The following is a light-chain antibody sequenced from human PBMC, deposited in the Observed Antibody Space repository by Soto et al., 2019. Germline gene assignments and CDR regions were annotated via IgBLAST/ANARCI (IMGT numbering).Light chain of an antibody. Sequence: EIVMTQSPAILSVSPGERATLSCRASQSVSSNLAWFQQKPGQTPRLLFNGASTRATGIPARFTGSGSGTEFILTISSLQSEDFAVYYCQQYGSSPRTFGQGTKVEIK. CDR2: GAS. V-gene: IGKV3-15*01. CDR3: QQYGSSPRT. J-gene: IGKJ1*01. CDR1: QSVSSN.